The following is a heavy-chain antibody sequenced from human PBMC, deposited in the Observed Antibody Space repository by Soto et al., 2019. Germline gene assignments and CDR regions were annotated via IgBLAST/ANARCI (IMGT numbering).Heavy chain of an antibody. CDR1: GYTFTSYD. J-gene: IGHJ6*02. CDR3: ARGRSCGSVKCRELSL. V-gene: IGHV1-8*02. Sequence: ASVKVSCKASGYTFTSYDINWVRQATGQGLEWMGWMNPNSGNTGYAQKFQGRVTMTRNTSISTAYMELSSLRSEDTAVYYCARGRSCGSVKCRELSLWGQGTTVTVSS. D-gene: IGHD1-26*01. CDR2: MNPNSGNT.